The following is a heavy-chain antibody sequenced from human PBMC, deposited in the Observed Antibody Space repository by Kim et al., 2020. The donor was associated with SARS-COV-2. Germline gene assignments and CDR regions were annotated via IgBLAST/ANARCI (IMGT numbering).Heavy chain of an antibody. J-gene: IGHJ5*02. Sequence: SETLSLTCSVSGGSIISSSYYWGWIRQPPGKGLEWIGSVHYSGSTFKNPSLKSRVTLSVDISKNQISLRLTSVTAADTAVYYCARRVLVGVMADSWGQGTLVTVSS. CDR2: VHYSGST. V-gene: IGHV4-39*01. D-gene: IGHD3-16*01. CDR1: GGSIISSSYY. CDR3: ARRVLVGVMADS.